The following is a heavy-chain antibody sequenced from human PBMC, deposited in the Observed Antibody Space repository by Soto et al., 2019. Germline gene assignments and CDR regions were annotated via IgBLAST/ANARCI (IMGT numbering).Heavy chain of an antibody. J-gene: IGHJ6*02. Sequence: GESLKISCAASGFTFSSYSMNWVRQAPGKGLEWVSSISSSSSYIYYADSVKGRFTISRDNAKNSLYLQMNSLRAEDTAVYYCARDPIVRYDILTGYYTPNYGMDVWGQGTTVTVSS. D-gene: IGHD3-9*01. CDR3: ARDPIVRYDILTGYYTPNYGMDV. CDR2: ISSSSSYI. V-gene: IGHV3-21*01. CDR1: GFTFSSYS.